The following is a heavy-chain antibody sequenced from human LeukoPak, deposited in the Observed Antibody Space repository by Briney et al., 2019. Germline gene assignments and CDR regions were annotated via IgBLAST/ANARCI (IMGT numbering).Heavy chain of an antibody. CDR3: AREFFVVATIRGYYFDY. Sequence: ASVKVSCKASGYTFTGYYMHWVRQAPGQGLEWMGWINPNSGGTNYAQKFQGRVTMTRDTSISTAYMELSSLRSDDTAVYYCAREFFVVATIRGYYFDYWGQGTLVTVSS. CDR2: INPNSGGT. V-gene: IGHV1-2*02. J-gene: IGHJ4*02. CDR1: GYTFTGYY. D-gene: IGHD5-12*01.